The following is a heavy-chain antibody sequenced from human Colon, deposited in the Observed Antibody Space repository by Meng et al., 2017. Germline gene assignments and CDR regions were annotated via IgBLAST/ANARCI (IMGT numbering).Heavy chain of an antibody. D-gene: IGHD2-21*01. CDR3: ARETSGCGGDCYDL. CDR2: ITGSGDTT. CDR1: GFTFNSYE. Sequence: GGSLRLSCAASGFTFNSYEMCWVRQAPGTGLEWISYITGSGDTTHYADSVKGRFTTSRDNAQNLLYLQMNSLRAEDAAVYYCARETSGCGGDCYDLWGQGTLVTRLL. V-gene: IGHV3-48*03. J-gene: IGHJ5*02.